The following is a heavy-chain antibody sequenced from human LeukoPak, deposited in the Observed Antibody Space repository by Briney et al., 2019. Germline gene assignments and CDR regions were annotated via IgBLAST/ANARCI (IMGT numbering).Heavy chain of an antibody. Sequence: PGGSLRLSCAASGFTFSSYAMHWVRQAPGKGLEWVAVISYDGSNKYYADSVKGRFTISRDNAKNSLYLQMNSLRAEDTAVYYCARELWGMAPSHYWGQGTLVTVSS. CDR3: ARELWGMAPSHY. D-gene: IGHD3-10*01. CDR1: GFTFSSYA. CDR2: ISYDGSNK. V-gene: IGHV3-30*04. J-gene: IGHJ4*02.